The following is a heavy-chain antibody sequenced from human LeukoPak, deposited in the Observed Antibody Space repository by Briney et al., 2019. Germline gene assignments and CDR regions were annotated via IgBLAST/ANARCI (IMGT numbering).Heavy chain of an antibody. Sequence: GGSLRLSCAASGFTFTSYAMHWVRQAPGKGLEWVSSISGSGGSTWYADSVKGRFTISRDNSKNTLYLQMNSLRAEDTAVYYCAKDLHGDYVRWGDYWGQGTLVTVSS. J-gene: IGHJ4*02. V-gene: IGHV3-23*01. CDR1: GFTFTSYA. CDR3: AKDLHGDYVRWGDY. D-gene: IGHD4-17*01. CDR2: ISGSGGST.